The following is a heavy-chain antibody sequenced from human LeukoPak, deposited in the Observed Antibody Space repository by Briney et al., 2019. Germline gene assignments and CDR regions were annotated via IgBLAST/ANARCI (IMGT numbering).Heavy chain of an antibody. CDR3: ARVRCSSNSCFPDY. CDR1: GFTFSTYW. CDR2: IKQDGSEK. J-gene: IGHJ4*02. V-gene: IGHV3-7*01. D-gene: IGHD2-2*01. Sequence: GGSVRHSCAASGFTFSTYWMSWVRQAPGKGLEWVANIKQDGSEKYYVDSVKGRFTISRDNAKNSLFLQMNSLRAEDTAVYYCARVRCSSNSCFPDYWGQGTLVTVSS.